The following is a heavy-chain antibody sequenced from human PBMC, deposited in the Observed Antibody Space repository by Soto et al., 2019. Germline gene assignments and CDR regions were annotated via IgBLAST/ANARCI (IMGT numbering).Heavy chain of an antibody. J-gene: IGHJ4*02. CDR3: ARDPVLRYFDWLSQPQFDY. Sequence: ASVKVSCKASGYTFTSYYMHWVRQAPGQGLEWMGIINPSGGSTSYAQKFQGRVTMTRDTSTSTAYMELSSLRSEDTAVYYCARDPVLRYFDWLSQPQFDYWGQGTLVTVSS. CDR2: INPSGGST. CDR1: GYTFTSYY. D-gene: IGHD3-9*01. V-gene: IGHV1-46*01.